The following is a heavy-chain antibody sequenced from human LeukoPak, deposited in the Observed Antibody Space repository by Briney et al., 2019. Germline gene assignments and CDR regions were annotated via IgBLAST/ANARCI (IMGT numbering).Heavy chain of an antibody. V-gene: IGHV4-39*01. CDR2: IYYTGST. D-gene: IGHD1-26*01. Sequence: PSETLSLTCSVSGGSISGGTYYWGWIRQPPGKGLEGIGSIYYTGSTYDNPSLKSRVTISVDTSKNQFSLKLSSVTAADTAVYYCARRGGSGRAFDYWGQGTLVTVSS. CDR1: GGSISGGTYY. J-gene: IGHJ4*02. CDR3: ARRGGSGRAFDY.